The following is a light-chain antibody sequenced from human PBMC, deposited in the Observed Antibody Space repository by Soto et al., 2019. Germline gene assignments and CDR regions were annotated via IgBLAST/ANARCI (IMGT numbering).Light chain of an antibody. CDR1: SSNIGAGYD. J-gene: IGLJ1*01. CDR3: QFYDSSLSGYV. Sequence: QSVLTQPPSVSGAPGQRVTISCTGSSSNIGAGYDVSWYQQLPGTAPKLLIYGNTDRPSGVPDRFSGSKSGTSAALAITGLQAEDEADYYCQFYDSSLSGYVFGTGTKVTVL. V-gene: IGLV1-40*01. CDR2: GNT.